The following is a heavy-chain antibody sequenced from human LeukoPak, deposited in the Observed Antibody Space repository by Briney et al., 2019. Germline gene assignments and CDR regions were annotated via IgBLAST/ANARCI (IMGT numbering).Heavy chain of an antibody. CDR2: IYYSGST. CDR1: GGSISSYY. CDR3: ARHSGWYENGMDV. J-gene: IGHJ6*02. Sequence: TSETLSLTCTVSGGSISSYYWSRIRQPPGKGLEWIGYIYYSGSTNYNPSLKSRVTISVDTSKNQFSLKLSSVTAADTAVYYCARHSGWYENGMDVWGQGTTVTVSS. D-gene: IGHD6-19*01. V-gene: IGHV4-59*08.